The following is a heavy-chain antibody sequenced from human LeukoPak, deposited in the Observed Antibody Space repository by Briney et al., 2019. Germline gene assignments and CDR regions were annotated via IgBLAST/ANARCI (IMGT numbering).Heavy chain of an antibody. Sequence: GASVKVSCKASGYTFTSYDINWVRQATGQGLEWMGWMNPNSGNAGYAQKFQGRVTITRNTSISTAYMELSSLRSEDTAVYYCARGGLSSYYYYMDVWGKGTTVTVSS. CDR1: GYTFTSYD. CDR2: MNPNSGNA. V-gene: IGHV1-8*01. J-gene: IGHJ6*03. D-gene: IGHD3-16*01. CDR3: ARGGLSSYYYYMDV.